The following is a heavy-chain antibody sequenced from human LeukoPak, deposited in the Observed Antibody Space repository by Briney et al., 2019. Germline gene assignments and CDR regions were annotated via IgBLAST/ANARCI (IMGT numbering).Heavy chain of an antibody. J-gene: IGHJ4*02. CDR1: GFTFSSYA. V-gene: IGHV3-23*01. Sequence: GGSQRLSCAASGFTFSSYAMSWVRQAPGKGLEWVSAISGSGGSTYYADSVKGRFTISRDNSKNTLYLQMNSLRAEDTAVYYCAKDHPAATVTTFGASDYWGQGTLVTVSS. D-gene: IGHD4-17*01. CDR3: AKDHPAATVTTFGASDY. CDR2: ISGSGGST.